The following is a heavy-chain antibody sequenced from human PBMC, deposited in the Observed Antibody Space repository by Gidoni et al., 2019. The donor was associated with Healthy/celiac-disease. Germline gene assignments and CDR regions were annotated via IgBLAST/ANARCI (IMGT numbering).Heavy chain of an antibody. Sequence: SLTCTVSGGSISSSSYYWGWIRQPPGKGLEWIGSIYYSGSTYYNPSLKSRVTISVDTSKNQFSLKLSSVTAADTAVYYCASDDSHGYNYFDYWGQGTLVTVSS. CDR3: ASDDSHGYNYFDY. CDR2: IYYSGST. CDR1: GGSISSSSYY. J-gene: IGHJ4*02. D-gene: IGHD5-12*01. V-gene: IGHV4-39*07.